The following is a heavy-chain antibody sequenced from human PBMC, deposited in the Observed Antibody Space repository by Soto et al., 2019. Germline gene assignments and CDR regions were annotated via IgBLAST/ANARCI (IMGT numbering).Heavy chain of an antibody. CDR1: GFTFTSSA. CDR3: DYDFLSGPHNGMDV. CDR2: IVVGSGNT. D-gene: IGHD3-3*01. V-gene: IGHV1-58*01. Sequence: SVKVSCKASGFTFTSSAVHWVRQARGQRLEWIGWIVVGSGNTNYAQKFQERVTITRDMSTSTAYMELSSLRSEDTAVYYCDYDFLSGPHNGMDVWGQRTTVTVSS. J-gene: IGHJ6*02.